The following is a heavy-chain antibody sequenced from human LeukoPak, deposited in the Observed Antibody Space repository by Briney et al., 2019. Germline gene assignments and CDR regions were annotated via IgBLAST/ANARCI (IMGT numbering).Heavy chain of an antibody. CDR1: GGSFSGYY. Sequence: SETLSLTCAVYGGSFSGYYWSWIRQPPGKGLEWIGEINHSGSTNYNPSLKSRVTISVDTTKNQFSLKLSSVTAADTAVYYCAKDRDGGAYYYDSSGYYYFDYWGQGTLVTVSS. CDR3: AKDRDGGAYYYDSSGYYYFDY. J-gene: IGHJ4*02. CDR2: INHSGST. V-gene: IGHV4-34*01. D-gene: IGHD3-22*01.